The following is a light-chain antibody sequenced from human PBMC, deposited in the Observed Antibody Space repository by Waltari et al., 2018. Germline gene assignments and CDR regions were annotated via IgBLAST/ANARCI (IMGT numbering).Light chain of an antibody. Sequence: IQMTQSPSSLSASVGDTVTITCRASRDINNFLDWYQQKPGKAPRPLIYYASNLESGVPSRFSGSGSGTDFILTISSLQPEDFATYYCQQHENYHRTFGQGTKVEIK. CDR3: QQHENYHRT. V-gene: IGKV1D-13*01. J-gene: IGKJ1*01. CDR1: RDINNF. CDR2: YAS.